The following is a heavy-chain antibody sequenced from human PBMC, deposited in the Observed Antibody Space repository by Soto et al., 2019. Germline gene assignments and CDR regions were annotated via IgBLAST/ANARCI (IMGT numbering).Heavy chain of an antibody. J-gene: IGHJ4*02. CDR2: INPVSGGT. Sequence: ASVKVSCKASGDIFIAYYMHWVRQAPGQGLEWMGWINPVSGGTNYAQKFPGRVTMTRDTPVSTAYMELSRLTSDDTAVYYCVRGGRGSSWYIYDYWGQGTLVTVSS. CDR3: VRGGRGSSWYIYDY. V-gene: IGHV1-2*02. D-gene: IGHD6-13*01. CDR1: GDIFIAYY.